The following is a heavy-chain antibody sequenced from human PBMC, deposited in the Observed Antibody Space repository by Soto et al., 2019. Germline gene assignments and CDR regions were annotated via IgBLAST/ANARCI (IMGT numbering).Heavy chain of an antibody. CDR3: ARGAHSSSWFYLDY. CDR2: ISSSSSSI. D-gene: IGHD6-13*01. J-gene: IGHJ4*02. Sequence: AGGSLRLSRAASGFTFSSYSINWVRQAPGKGLDWVSSISSSSSSIYYADSVKGRFTISRDNARNSLYLQMNSLRAEDTVVYYCARGAHSSSWFYLDYWCQGALVTVSS. CDR1: GFTFSSYS. V-gene: IGHV3-21*01.